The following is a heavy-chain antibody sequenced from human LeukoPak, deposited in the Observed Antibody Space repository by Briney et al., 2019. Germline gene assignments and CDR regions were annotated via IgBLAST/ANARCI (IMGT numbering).Heavy chain of an antibody. CDR1: VFTFSLYA. CDR3: ARDTYQPRRIDC. J-gene: IGHJ4*02. Sequence: GGSLRLSCAASVFTFSLYAMKWVRQGPGKGREGVSYINDGRGDKQYEDSGKGRFTSSRDNPNHTLYLQMHPLRAEDTAVYYCARDTYQPRRIDCWGQGTLVIVSS. V-gene: IGHV3-21*05. CDR2: INDGRGDK. D-gene: IGHD2-2*01.